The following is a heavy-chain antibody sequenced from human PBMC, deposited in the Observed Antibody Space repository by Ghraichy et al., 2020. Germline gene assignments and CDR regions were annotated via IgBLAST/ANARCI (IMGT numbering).Heavy chain of an antibody. J-gene: IGHJ4*02. Sequence: GGSLRLSCAASGFTFSTYWMSWVRQAPGKGLEWVANIKQDGSDKYYVDSVKGRFTISRDNAKNSLYLQMNSLRAEDTAVYYCARESRIELVGIADYWGQGTLVTGSS. CDR2: IKQDGSDK. CDR3: ARESRIELVGIADY. V-gene: IGHV3-7*03. CDR1: GFTFSTYW. D-gene: IGHD6-19*01.